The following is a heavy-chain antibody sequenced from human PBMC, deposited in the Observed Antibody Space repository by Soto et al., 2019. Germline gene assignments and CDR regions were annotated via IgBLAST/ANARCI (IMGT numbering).Heavy chain of an antibody. D-gene: IGHD6-13*01. J-gene: IGHJ4*02. CDR3: ANWVEGSHVYFDY. CDR1: GFFFSAYA. V-gene: IGHV3-23*01. CDR2: ISGSGANS. Sequence: EVQLLESGGGLVQPGGSLTLSCAASGFFFSAYAMTWARRAPGKGLELVSSISGSGANSYYEDSVKGRFTIYRDNSKNTLYLQMNSLRAEDTAVYFCANWVEGSHVYFDYWGRGTLVTVSS.